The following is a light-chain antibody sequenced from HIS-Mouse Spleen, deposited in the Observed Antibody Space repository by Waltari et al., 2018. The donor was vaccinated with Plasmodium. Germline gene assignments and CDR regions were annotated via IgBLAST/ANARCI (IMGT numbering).Light chain of an antibody. CDR1: SIDFGVFHY. CDR2: DVS. CDR3: CSYAGSYTWV. J-gene: IGLJ2*01. Sequence: QSALTQPRPVSGSPGQSVTISSTGTSIDFGVFHYVSWYLQHPGKAPKLMIYDVSKRPSGVPDRFSGSKSGNTASLTISGLQAEDEADYYCCSYAGSYTWVFGGGTKLTVL. V-gene: IGLV2-11*02.